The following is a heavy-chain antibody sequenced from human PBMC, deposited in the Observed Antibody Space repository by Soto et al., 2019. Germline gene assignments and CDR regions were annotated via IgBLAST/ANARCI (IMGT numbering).Heavy chain of an antibody. CDR1: GFTFSSYA. CDR3: AKLVGNYIWGSYRSNWFDP. Sequence: GGSLRLSCAASGFTFSSYAMSWVRQAPGKGLDWVSAISGSGGSTYYADSVKGRFTISRDNSKNTLYLQMNSLRAEDTAVYYCAKLVGNYIWGSYRSNWFDPWAQGTLVTVSS. V-gene: IGHV3-23*01. CDR2: ISGSGGST. D-gene: IGHD3-16*02. J-gene: IGHJ5*02.